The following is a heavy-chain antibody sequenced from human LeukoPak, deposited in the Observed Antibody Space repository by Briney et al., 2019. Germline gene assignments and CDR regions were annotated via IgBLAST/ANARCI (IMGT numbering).Heavy chain of an antibody. CDR2: ISGNGGST. CDR1: GFTFSSYA. Sequence: GGSLRLSCAASGFTFSSYAMNWVRQAPGKGLEWVSAISGNGGSTYYADSVKGRFTISRDSSKNTLYLQMSSLRAEDTALYYCAKEGTYYHNSAYYYDRPFDFWGQGTLVTVSS. CDR3: AKEGTYYHNSAYYYDRPFDF. D-gene: IGHD3-22*01. V-gene: IGHV3-23*01. J-gene: IGHJ4*02.